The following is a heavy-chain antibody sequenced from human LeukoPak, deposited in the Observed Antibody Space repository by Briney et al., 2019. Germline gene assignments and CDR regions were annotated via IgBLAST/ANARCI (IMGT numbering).Heavy chain of an antibody. CDR1: GFTLNSYG. D-gene: IGHD3-22*01. V-gene: IGHV3-48*04. CDR2: ISSSGSTI. CDR3: ARDSSGYLPYYFDY. Sequence: PGGSLRLSCAASGFTLNSYGMSWVRQAPGKGLEWVSYISSSGSTIYYADSVKGRFTISRDNAKNSLYLQMNSLRAEDTAVYYCARDSSGYLPYYFDYWGQGTLVTVSS. J-gene: IGHJ4*02.